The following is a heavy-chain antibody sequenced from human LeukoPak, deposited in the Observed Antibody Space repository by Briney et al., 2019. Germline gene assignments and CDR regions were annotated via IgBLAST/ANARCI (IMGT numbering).Heavy chain of an antibody. CDR1: GGTFSSYA. J-gene: IGHJ4*02. Sequence: ASVKVCCKASGGTFSSYAISWVRQAPGQGLEWMGRIIPIFGTANYAQKFQGRVTITADKSTSTAYMELSSLRSEDTAVYYCARDRVHWGSPSDKTPIDYWGQGTLVTVSS. CDR2: IIPIFGTA. CDR3: ARDRVHWGSPSDKTPIDY. D-gene: IGHD7-27*01. V-gene: IGHV1-69*06.